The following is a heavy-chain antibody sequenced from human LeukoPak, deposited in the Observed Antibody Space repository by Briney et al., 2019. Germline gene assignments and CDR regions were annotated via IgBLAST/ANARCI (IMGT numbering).Heavy chain of an antibody. CDR3: AISLPDSSYLAY. Sequence: SETLSLTCTVSGGSISSYYWSWIRQPPGKGLEWIGHIYYSGSTNYNPSLKSRVTISVDTSKNQFSLKLSSVTAADTAVYYCAISLPDSSYLAYWGQGTLVTVSS. CDR2: IYYSGST. D-gene: IGHD6-13*01. J-gene: IGHJ4*02. V-gene: IGHV4-59*01. CDR1: GGSISSYY.